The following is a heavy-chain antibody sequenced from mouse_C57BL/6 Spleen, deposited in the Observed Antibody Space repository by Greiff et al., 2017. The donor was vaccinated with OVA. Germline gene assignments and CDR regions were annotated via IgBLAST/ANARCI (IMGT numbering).Heavy chain of an antibody. V-gene: IGHV1-15*01. CDR3: TRPNSNYGFAY. Sequence: VQLQQSGAELVRPGASVTLSCKASGYTFTDYEMHWVKQTPVHGLEWIGAIDPETGGTAYNQKFKGKAILTADKSSSTAYMELRSLTSEDSAVYYCTRPNSNYGFAYWCQGTLVTVSA. D-gene: IGHD2-5*01. CDR1: GYTFTDYE. CDR2: IDPETGGT. J-gene: IGHJ3*01.